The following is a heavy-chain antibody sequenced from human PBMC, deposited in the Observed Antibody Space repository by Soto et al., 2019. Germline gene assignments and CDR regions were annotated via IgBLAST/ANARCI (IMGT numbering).Heavy chain of an antibody. Sequence: ASVKVSCKASGYTFTSYYMHWVRQAPGQGLEWMGIINPSGGSTSYAQKFQGRVTMTRDTSTSTVYMELSSLRSEDTAVYYCARETEGRTTRQLVLPNYYYYYGMDVWGQGTTVTVSS. CDR2: INPSGGST. CDR1: GYTFTSYY. D-gene: IGHD6-6*01. CDR3: ARETEGRTTRQLVLPNYYYYYGMDV. V-gene: IGHV1-46*01. J-gene: IGHJ6*02.